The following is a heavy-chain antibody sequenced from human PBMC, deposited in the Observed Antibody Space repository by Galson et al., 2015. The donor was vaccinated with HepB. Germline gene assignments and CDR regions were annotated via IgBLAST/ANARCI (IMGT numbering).Heavy chain of an antibody. V-gene: IGHV1-46*03. CDR2: INPSVGST. J-gene: IGHJ4*02. D-gene: IGHD6-13*01. CDR3: TSTRGSQQLDH. Sequence: SVTVSCKASGYTFTSYYFHWVRQAPGQGLEWMGIINPSVGSTTYAQKFQGRVTMTRDTSTTTVYMELSSLRSDDTAVYYCTSTRGSQQLDHWGQGTLVTVSS. CDR1: GYTFTSYY.